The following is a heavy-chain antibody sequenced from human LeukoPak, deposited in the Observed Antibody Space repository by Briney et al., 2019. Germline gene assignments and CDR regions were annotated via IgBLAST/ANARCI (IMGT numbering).Heavy chain of an antibody. CDR3: ALSGYCSSTSCPPLDP. CDR2: IYYSGST. CDR1: GGSISSHY. J-gene: IGHJ5*02. V-gene: IGHV4-59*11. Sequence: SETLSLTCTVFGGSISSHYWSWIRQPPGKGLEWIGYIYYSGSTNYNPSLKSRVTISVDTSKNQFSLKLSSVTAADTAVYYCALSGYCSSTSCPPLDPWGQGTLVTVSS. D-gene: IGHD2-2*03.